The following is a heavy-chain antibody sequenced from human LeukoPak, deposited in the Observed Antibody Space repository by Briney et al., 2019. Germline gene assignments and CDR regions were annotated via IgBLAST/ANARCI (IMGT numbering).Heavy chain of an antibody. D-gene: IGHD6-13*01. V-gene: IGHV1-69*13. CDR1: GGTFSSHA. CDR2: IIPIFGTA. Sequence: SVKVSCKASGGTFSSHAISWVRQAPGQGLEWMGGIIPIFGTADYAQKFQGRVTFTADESTSTAYMELSSLRSEDTALYYCARDDRGIAALRNSYFYYMDVWAKGPRSPSP. J-gene: IGHJ6*03. CDR3: ARDDRGIAALRNSYFYYMDV.